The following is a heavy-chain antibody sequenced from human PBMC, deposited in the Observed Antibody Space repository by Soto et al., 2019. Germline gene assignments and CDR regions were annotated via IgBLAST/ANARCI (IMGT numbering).Heavy chain of an antibody. J-gene: IGHJ4*02. CDR2: INPNSGGT. CDR3: ARGDGAVAGSDLGY. Sequence: ASVKVSCKASGYTFTGYYMHWARQAPGQGLEWMGWINPNSGGTNYAQKFQGRVTMTRDSSISTAYMELSRLRSDDTAVYYCARGDGAVAGSDLGYWGQGTLVTVSS. CDR1: GYTFTGYY. V-gene: IGHV1-2*02. D-gene: IGHD6-19*01.